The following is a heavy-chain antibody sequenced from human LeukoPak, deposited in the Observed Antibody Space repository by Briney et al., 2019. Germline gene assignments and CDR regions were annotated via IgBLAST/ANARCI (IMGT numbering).Heavy chain of an antibody. D-gene: IGHD3-10*01. J-gene: IGHJ4*02. Sequence: SETLSLTCTVSGGSISSYYWSWIRQPPGKGLEWIGEINHSGSTNYNPSLKSRVTISVDTSKNQFSLKLSSVTAADTAVYYCARQRGYYYGSGSYYITRLPFDYWGQGTLVTVSS. CDR3: ARQRGYYYGSGSYYITRLPFDY. V-gene: IGHV4-34*01. CDR2: INHSGST. CDR1: GGSISSYY.